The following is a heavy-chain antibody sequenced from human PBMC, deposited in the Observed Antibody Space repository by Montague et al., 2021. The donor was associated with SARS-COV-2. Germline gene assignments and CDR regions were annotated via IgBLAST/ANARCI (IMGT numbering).Heavy chain of an antibody. Sequence: SETLSLTCTVSGGSISSDYWTWIRQPPGKGLEWIGFVYYRGNTYYNPSLRCRVTISMDTSSNHFSLTLSSVTAADTAIYYCARHYDHSSRVDSWGQGTLVTVSS. CDR3: ARHYDHSSRVDS. V-gene: IGHV4-59*08. CDR2: VYYRGNT. D-gene: IGHD3-16*01. CDR1: GGSISSDY. J-gene: IGHJ4*02.